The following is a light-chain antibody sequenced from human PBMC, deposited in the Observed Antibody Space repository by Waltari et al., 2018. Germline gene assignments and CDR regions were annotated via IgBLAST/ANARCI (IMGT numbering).Light chain of an antibody. V-gene: IGLV2-18*02. CDR3: SSYTTNTRI. CDR2: DVH. J-gene: IGLJ2*01. CDR1: SSDVANYNR. Sequence: QSALTQPPSVSGSPGQSVTISCTGTSSDVANYNRVSWYQQSPGTAPKLTIDDVHNRPSGVSNRFSGSKSGNPASLTISGLQADDEADYYCSSYTTNTRIFGGGTKLTVL.